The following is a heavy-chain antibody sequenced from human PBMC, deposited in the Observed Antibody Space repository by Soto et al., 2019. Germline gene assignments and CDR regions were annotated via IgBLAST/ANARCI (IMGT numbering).Heavy chain of an antibody. CDR1: GVTFSSYA. D-gene: IGHD6-19*01. CDR3: ARAGSGWPIDY. Sequence: SVKVSCKASGVTFSSYAISWVRPAPGQGLEWMGGLIPIFGTANYAQKFQGRVTITADESTSTAYMELRSLRSEDTAVYYCARAGSGWPIDYWGQGSLVIGSS. CDR2: LIPIFGTA. J-gene: IGHJ4*02. V-gene: IGHV1-69*13.